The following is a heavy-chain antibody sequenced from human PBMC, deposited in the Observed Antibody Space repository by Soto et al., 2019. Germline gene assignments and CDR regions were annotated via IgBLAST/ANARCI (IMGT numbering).Heavy chain of an antibody. V-gene: IGHV3-30*19. CDR3: ARDLRFEAYYYYGMDV. CDR1: GFSLSNYG. Sequence: QVQLEESGGGVVQPGRSLRLSCAVSGFSLSNYGMHWVRQAPGKGLEWVSVMSYDGSNKYYADSVKGRFTISRDYSKNTLYLQMNSLRLEDTALYYCARDLRFEAYYYYGMDVWGQGTTVTVSS. J-gene: IGHJ6*02. CDR2: MSYDGSNK.